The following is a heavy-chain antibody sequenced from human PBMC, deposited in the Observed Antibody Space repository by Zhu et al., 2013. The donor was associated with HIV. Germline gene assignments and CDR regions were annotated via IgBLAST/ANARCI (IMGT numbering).Heavy chain of an antibody. Sequence: VQLQESGPGLVKPSETLSLTCTVSGGSISSSSYYWGWIRQPPGKGLEWIGNIYYSGSTYYNPSLKSRVTISVDTSKNQFSLKLSSVTAADTAVYYCARGDRAAAGTLEAYFDYWGQGTLVTVSS. CDR2: IYYSGST. V-gene: IGHV4-39*07. J-gene: IGHJ4*02. CDR1: GGSISSSSYY. D-gene: IGHD6-13*01. CDR3: ARGDRAAAGTLEAYFDY.